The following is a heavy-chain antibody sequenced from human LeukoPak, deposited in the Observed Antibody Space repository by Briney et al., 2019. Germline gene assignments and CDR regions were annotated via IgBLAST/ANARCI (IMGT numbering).Heavy chain of an antibody. J-gene: IGHJ4*02. V-gene: IGHV4-39*07. Sequence: PSETLSLTCIVSGVSISNSSYYWGWIRQPPGKGLEWIGSIYYSGSTYYNPSLKSRVTISVDTSKNQFSLRLSSVTAADTAVYYCARDGYSGNDGVWGQGTLVTVSS. CDR3: ARDGYSGNDGV. CDR2: IYYSGST. CDR1: GVSISNSSYY. D-gene: IGHD5-12*01.